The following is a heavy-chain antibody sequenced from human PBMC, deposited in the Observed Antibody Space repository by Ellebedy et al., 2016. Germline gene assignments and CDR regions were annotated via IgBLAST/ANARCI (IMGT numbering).Heavy chain of an antibody. J-gene: IGHJ4*02. V-gene: IGHV1-69*13. CDR1: GGTFSSYA. CDR2: IIPIFGTA. D-gene: IGHD5-12*01. CDR3: ARAYRPYSGYDFPPYFDY. Sequence: SVKVSCXASGGTFSSYAISWVRQAPGQGLEWMGGIIPIFGTANYAQKFQGRVTITADESTSTAYMELSSLGSEDTAVYYCARAYRPYSGYDFPPYFDYWGQGTLVTVSS.